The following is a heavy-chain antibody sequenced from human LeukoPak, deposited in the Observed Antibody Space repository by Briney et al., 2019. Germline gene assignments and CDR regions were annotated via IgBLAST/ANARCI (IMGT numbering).Heavy chain of an antibody. V-gene: IGHV3-48*04. J-gene: IGHJ6*02. CDR2: TSSSSSTI. CDR1: GFTFSGYD. CDR3: ARLRYYGMDV. Sequence: GGSLRLSCAASGFTFSGYDMSWVRQAPGKGLEWGSYTSSSSSTIYYADSVKSRFTISRDNAKNSLYLQMNSLRAEDTAVYYCARLRYYGMDVWGQGTTVTVSS.